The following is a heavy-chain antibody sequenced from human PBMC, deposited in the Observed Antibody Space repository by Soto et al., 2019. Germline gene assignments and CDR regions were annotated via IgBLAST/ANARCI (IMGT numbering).Heavy chain of an antibody. J-gene: IGHJ5*02. CDR3: AYGDYVGNWFDP. D-gene: IGHD4-17*01. V-gene: IGHV2-5*02. CDR2: IYWDDDK. Sequence: QITLKESGPTLVKPTQTLTLTCTFSGFSVRTSGVGVGWIRQPPGKALEWLALIYWDDDKRYSPSLKSRLTITKDTSKNQVVLTMTNMDPVDTATYYCAYGDYVGNWFDPWGQGTLVTVSS. CDR1: GFSVRTSGVG.